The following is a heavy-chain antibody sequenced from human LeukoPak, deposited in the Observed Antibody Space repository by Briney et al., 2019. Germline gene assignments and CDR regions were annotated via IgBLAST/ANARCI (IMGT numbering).Heavy chain of an antibody. CDR3: ARALYYGSGRNAFDI. V-gene: IGHV4-39*07. CDR1: GGSISSSSYY. Sequence: PSQTLSLTCTASGGSISSSSYYWGWIRQPPGKGLEWIGSIYYSGSTYYNPSLKSRVTISVDTSKNQFSLKLSSVTAADTAVYYCARALYYGSGRNAFDIWGQGTMVTVSS. D-gene: IGHD3-10*01. CDR2: IYYSGST. J-gene: IGHJ3*02.